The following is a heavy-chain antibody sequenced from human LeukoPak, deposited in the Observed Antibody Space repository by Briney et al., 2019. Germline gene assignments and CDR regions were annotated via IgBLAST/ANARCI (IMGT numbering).Heavy chain of an antibody. V-gene: IGHV1-18*01. D-gene: IGHD6-13*01. CDR2: ISAYNGNT. CDR3: ARGHRLYQLVRFGAYWFDP. Sequence: ASVKVSCKASGYTFTSYGTSWVRQAPGQVLEWMGWISAYNGNTNYAQKLQGRVTMTTDTSTSTAYMELSRLSSDDTAVYYCARGHRLYQLVRFGAYWFDPWGQGTLVTVSS. J-gene: IGHJ5*02. CDR1: GYTFTSYG.